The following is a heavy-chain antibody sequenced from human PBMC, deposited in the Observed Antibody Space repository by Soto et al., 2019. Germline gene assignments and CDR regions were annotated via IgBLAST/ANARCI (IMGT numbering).Heavy chain of an antibody. CDR1: GYTLTELS. D-gene: IGHD3-3*01. Sequence: QVQLVQSGAEVKKPGASVKVSCKVSGYTLTELSMHWVRQAPGKGLEWMGGFDPEDGETIYAQKFQGRVTMTEDTSTDTDYMELSSLRSEDTAVYYCATDLKGLDVWSGSYWFDPWGQGTLVTVSS. CDR2: FDPEDGET. V-gene: IGHV1-24*01. CDR3: ATDLKGLDVWSGSYWFDP. J-gene: IGHJ5*02.